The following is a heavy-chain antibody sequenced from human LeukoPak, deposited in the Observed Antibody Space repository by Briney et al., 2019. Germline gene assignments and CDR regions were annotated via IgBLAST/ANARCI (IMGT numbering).Heavy chain of an antibody. CDR2: INHSGST. CDR3: ARAYGSGSYVDY. D-gene: IGHD3-10*01. CDR1: GGSFSSYY. J-gene: IGHJ4*02. V-gene: IGHV4-34*01. Sequence: PSETLSLTCAVYGGSFSSYYWSWIRQPPGKGLEWIGEINHSGSTNYNPSLKSRVTISVDTSKNQFSLKLSSVTAADTAVYYCARAYGSGSYVDYWGQGTLVTVSS.